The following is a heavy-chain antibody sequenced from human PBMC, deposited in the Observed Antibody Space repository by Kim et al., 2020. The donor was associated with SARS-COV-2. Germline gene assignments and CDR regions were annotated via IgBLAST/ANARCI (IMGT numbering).Heavy chain of an antibody. D-gene: IGHD4-17*01. CDR3: ARDHDDYGDYVGGNAFDI. V-gene: IGHV4-59*01. Sequence: SETLSLTCTVSGGSISSYYWSWIRQPPGKGLEWIGYIYYSGSTNYNPSLKSRVTISVDTSKNQFSLKLSSVTAADTAVYYCARDHDDYGDYVGGNAFDIWGQGTMVTVSS. J-gene: IGHJ3*02. CDR2: IYYSGST. CDR1: GGSISSYY.